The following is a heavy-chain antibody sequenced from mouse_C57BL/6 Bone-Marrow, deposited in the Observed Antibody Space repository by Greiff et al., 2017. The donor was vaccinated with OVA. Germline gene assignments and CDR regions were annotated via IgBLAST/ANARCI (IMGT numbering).Heavy chain of an antibody. CDR3: VRHEGLRRDYAMDY. Sequence: EVHLVESGGGLVQPKGSLKLSCAASGFSFNTYAMNWVRQAPGKGLEWVARIRSKSNNYATYYADSVKDRFTISRDDSESMLYLQMNNLKTEDTAMYYCVRHEGLRRDYAMDYWGQGTSVTVSS. V-gene: IGHV10-1*01. D-gene: IGHD2-4*01. CDR1: GFSFNTYA. CDR2: IRSKSNNYAT. J-gene: IGHJ4*01.